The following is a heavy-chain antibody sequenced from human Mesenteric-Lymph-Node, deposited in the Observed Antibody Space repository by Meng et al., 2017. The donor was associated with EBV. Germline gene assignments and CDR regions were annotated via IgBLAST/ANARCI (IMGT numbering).Heavy chain of an antibody. J-gene: IGHJ4*02. CDR1: GGTFSAHF. CDR2: ITPIFGTT. CDR3: SQTDYFDNTGYY. V-gene: IGHV1-69*01. D-gene: IGHD3-22*01. Sequence: QVRLGKSGGEVKKPGSSVKVSCKASGGTFSAHFVNWVRQAPGQGLEWMGGITPIFGTTNYAQKFQGRVTMTADESTGTAYVELSSLTSDDMAVYYCSQTDYFDNTGYYWGQGTLVTVSS.